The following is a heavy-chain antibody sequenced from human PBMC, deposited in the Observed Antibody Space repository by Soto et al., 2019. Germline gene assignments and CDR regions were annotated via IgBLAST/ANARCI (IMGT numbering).Heavy chain of an antibody. CDR1: GGTFSSYA. Sequence: QVQLVQSGAEVKKPGSSVKVSCKASGGTFSSYAISWVRQAPGQGLEWMGGIIPIFGTANYAQKFQGRVTITADESTSTAYMELSSLRSEDTAVYYCARDIVAVPAARVGGGTYFDYWGQGTLVTVSS. J-gene: IGHJ4*02. CDR2: IIPIFGTA. CDR3: ARDIVAVPAARVGGGTYFDY. D-gene: IGHD2-2*01. V-gene: IGHV1-69*01.